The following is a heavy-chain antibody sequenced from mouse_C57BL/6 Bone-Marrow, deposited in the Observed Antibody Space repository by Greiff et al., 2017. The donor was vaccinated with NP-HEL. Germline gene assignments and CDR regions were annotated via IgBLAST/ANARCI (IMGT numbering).Heavy chain of an antibody. CDR3: ARDSNYAPFAY. CDR1: GYTFTDYY. V-gene: IGHV1-26*01. J-gene: IGHJ3*01. D-gene: IGHD2-5*01. Sequence: EVQLQQSGPELVKPGASVKISCKASGYTFTDYYMNWVKQSHGKSLEWIGDINPNNGGTSYNQKFKGKATLTVDKSSSTAYMELRSLTSEDAAVYYCARDSNYAPFAYWGQGTLVTVSA. CDR2: INPNNGGT.